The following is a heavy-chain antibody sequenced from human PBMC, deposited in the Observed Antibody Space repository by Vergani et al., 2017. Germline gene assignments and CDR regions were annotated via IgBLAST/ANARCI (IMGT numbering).Heavy chain of an antibody. Sequence: QLQLQESGPGLVKPSETLSPTCTVSGGSISSSSYYWGWIRQPPGKGLEWIGSIYYSGSTYYNPSLKSRVTISVDTSKNQFSLKLSSVTAADTAVYYCARQGYRIDTYPLDWGQGTLVTVSS. CDR2: IYYSGST. J-gene: IGHJ4*02. CDR1: GGSISSSSYY. CDR3: ARQGYRIDTYPLD. D-gene: IGHD5-12*01. V-gene: IGHV4-39*01.